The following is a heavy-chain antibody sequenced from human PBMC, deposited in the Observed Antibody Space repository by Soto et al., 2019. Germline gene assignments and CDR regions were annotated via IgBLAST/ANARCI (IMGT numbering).Heavy chain of an antibody. Sequence: QVPLVQSGAEVKKPGASVKVSCKASGHTFNNYGISWVRQAPGQGLEWMGWIGPYNGNTDHAQNFQGRVTMTTDTSTNTAYMELRSLRSDDTALYYCARCYCSVGSCYTCWHFDLWGRGTLVTVSS. J-gene: IGHJ2*01. V-gene: IGHV1-18*01. D-gene: IGHD2-15*01. CDR1: GHTFNNYG. CDR2: IGPYNGNT. CDR3: ARCYCSVGSCYTCWHFDL.